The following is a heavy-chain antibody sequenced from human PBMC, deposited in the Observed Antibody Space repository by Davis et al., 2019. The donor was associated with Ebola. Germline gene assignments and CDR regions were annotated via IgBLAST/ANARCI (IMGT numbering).Heavy chain of an antibody. D-gene: IGHD1-1*01. V-gene: IGHV1-18*01. CDR1: GYTFTSYA. CDR3: ARAQFPTTSDH. J-gene: IGHJ4*02. Sequence: ASVKVSCKASGYTFTSYAIHWVRQAPGQGLEWMGWINPHNGNTNYAQSVQGRVTMTTDTSTTTAYMEVGSLRSDDTAVYYCARAQFPTTSDHWGQGTLVTVSS. CDR2: INPHNGNT.